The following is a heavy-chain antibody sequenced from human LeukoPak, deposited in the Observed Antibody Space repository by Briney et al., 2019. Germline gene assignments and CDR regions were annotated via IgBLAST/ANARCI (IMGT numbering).Heavy chain of an antibody. D-gene: IGHD2-8*01. CDR3: ASHRYEWWFDP. Sequence: SETLSLTCTVSGGSISSSSYYWGWIRQPPGKGLEWIGSTYYSGSTYYNPSLKSRVTISVDTSKNQFSLKLSSVTAADTAVYYCASHRYEWWFDPWGQGTLVTVSS. CDR1: GGSISSSSYY. J-gene: IGHJ5*02. V-gene: IGHV4-39*01. CDR2: TYYSGST.